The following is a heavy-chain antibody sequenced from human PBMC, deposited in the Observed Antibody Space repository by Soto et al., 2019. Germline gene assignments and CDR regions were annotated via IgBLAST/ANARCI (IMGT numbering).Heavy chain of an antibody. V-gene: IGHV4-59*01. D-gene: IGHD3-9*01. J-gene: IGHJ4*02. Sequence: SETLSLTCTVSGDSNSSYYWGWIRQPPGKGLEWIGYMSYSGSTNYNPSLKSRVTIFAHTSKNQFSLRLNSVTAADTAVYYCARARNFLTAYYKGGFYYFDYWGKGTLVT. CDR1: GDSNSSYY. CDR2: MSYSGST. CDR3: ARARNFLTAYYKGGFYYFDY.